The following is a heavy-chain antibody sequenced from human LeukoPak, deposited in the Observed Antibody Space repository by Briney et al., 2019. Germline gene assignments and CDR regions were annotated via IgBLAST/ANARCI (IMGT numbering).Heavy chain of an antibody. CDR2: INWNGGST. Sequence: GGSLRLSCAASGFTLDDYGMSWVRQAPGKGLEWVSGINWNGGSTGYADSVKGRFTISRDNAKNSLYLQMNSLRAEDTALYYCASGGRYGDYDYWGQGTLVTVSS. CDR1: GFTLDDYG. J-gene: IGHJ4*02. CDR3: ASGGRYGDYDY. V-gene: IGHV3-20*04. D-gene: IGHD4-17*01.